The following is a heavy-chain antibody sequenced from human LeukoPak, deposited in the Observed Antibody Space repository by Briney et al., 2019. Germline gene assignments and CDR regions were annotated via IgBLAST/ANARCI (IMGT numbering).Heavy chain of an antibody. V-gene: IGHV1-46*01. J-gene: IGHJ4*02. D-gene: IGHD2/OR15-2a*01. CDR3: ARPSNIDYALEY. CDR2: INPSGGST. Sequence: ASVKVSCKASGYTFTSYYMHWVRQAPGQGLEWMGIINPSGGSTSYAQKFQGRVTMTRDMSTSTVYMELSSLRSEDTAVYYCARPSNIDYALEYWGQGTLVTVSS. CDR1: GYTFTSYY.